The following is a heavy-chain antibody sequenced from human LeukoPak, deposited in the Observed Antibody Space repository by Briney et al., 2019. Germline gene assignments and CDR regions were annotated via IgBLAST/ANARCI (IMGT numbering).Heavy chain of an antibody. CDR2: ISGSGGST. J-gene: IGHJ2*01. Sequence: PGGSLRLSCVASGFTFSSYNMSWVRQAPGKGLEWVSGISGSGGSTYYADSVKGRFTISRDNSKNTLYLQMNSLRAEDTAVYYCARQYIDILTGYHRGELYWYFDLWGRGTLVTVSS. CDR3: ARQYIDILTGYHRGELYWYFDL. CDR1: GFTFSSYN. D-gene: IGHD3-9*01. V-gene: IGHV3-23*01.